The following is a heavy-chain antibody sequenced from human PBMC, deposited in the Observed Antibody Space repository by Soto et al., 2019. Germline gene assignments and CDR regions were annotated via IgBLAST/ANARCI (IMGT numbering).Heavy chain of an antibody. V-gene: IGHV2-26*01. CDR3: ARIRTVYDSSGYYPPHFDY. J-gene: IGHJ4*02. CDR1: GFSLSNARVG. CDR2: IFSNDEK. Sequence: QVTLKESGPVLVKPTETLTLTCTVSGFSLSNARVGVSWIRRPPGKALEWLAHIFSNDEKSYSTSLKSRLTISKDTSKSQVVLTMTNMDPVDTATYYCARIRTVYDSSGYYPPHFDYWGQGTLVTVSS. D-gene: IGHD3-22*01.